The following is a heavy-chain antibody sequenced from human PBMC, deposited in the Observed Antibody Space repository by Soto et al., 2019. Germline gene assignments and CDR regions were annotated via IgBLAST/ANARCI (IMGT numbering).Heavy chain of an antibody. CDR2: IYYSGST. J-gene: IGHJ5*02. CDR1: GGSISSSSYY. CDR3: ASGGIRQGVWFDP. D-gene: IGHD3-16*01. V-gene: IGHV4-39*01. Sequence: QLQLQESGPGLVKPSETLSLTCTVSGGSISSSSYYWGWIRQPPGKGLAWIGSIYYSGSTYYNPSLKSRVPISGDTSKHQFPLQLSSVTAADTAVYYCASGGIRQGVWFDPWGQGTLVTVSS.